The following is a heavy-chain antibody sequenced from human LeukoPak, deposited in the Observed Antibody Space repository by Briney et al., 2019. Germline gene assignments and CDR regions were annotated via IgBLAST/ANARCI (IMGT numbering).Heavy chain of an antibody. D-gene: IGHD6-19*01. V-gene: IGHV1-8*01. CDR2: MNPKTGNT. CDR3: ARGVAAHDS. Sequence: EASMKVSCKAPGYTFTDHDLNWVRQAAGQGLEWMGWMNPKTGNTGYAHKFRGRVIMTRNTSITTAYMELSSLSSEDTAIYYCARGVAAHDSWGQGTLVTVSS. J-gene: IGHJ4*02. CDR1: GYTFTDHD.